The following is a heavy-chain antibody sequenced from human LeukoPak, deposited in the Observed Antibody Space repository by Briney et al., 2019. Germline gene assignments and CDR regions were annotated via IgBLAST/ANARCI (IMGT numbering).Heavy chain of an antibody. CDR3: AKDSDQQLVRKGYYYYYYGMDV. D-gene: IGHD6-13*01. V-gene: IGHV3-23*01. J-gene: IGHJ6*02. CDR2: ISGSGGST. Sequence: PGGSLRLSCAASGFTFSSYAMSWVRQAPGKGLEWVSAISGSGGSTYYADSVKGRFIISRDNSKNTLYLQMNSLRADDTAVYYCAKDSDQQLVRKGYYYYYYGMDVWGQETTVTVSS. CDR1: GFTFSSYA.